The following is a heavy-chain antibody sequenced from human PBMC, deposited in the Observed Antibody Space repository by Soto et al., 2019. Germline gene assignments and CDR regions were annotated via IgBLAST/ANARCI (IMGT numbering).Heavy chain of an antibody. CDR1: GFTFSSYG. J-gene: IGHJ4*02. V-gene: IGHV3-30*18. Sequence: QVQLVESGGGVVQPGRSLRLSCAASGFTFSSYGMHWVRQAPGKGLEWVAVISYDGSYKYYADSVKGRFTISRDNSKNTLYLQMNSLRAEDAAVYYCAKWNGGFDYWGQGTLVTVSS. CDR2: ISYDGSYK. CDR3: AKWNGGFDY. D-gene: IGHD3-16*01.